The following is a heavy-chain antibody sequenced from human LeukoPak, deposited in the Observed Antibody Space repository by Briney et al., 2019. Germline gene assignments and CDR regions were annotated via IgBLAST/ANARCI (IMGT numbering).Heavy chain of an antibody. V-gene: IGHV3-33*08. CDR1: GFTFSNYG. D-gene: IGHD6-13*01. Sequence: PGGSLRLSCAASGFTFSNYGMHWVRQAPGKGLEWVAVIWYDGSNKYYADSVKGRFTISRDNSKNTLYLQMNSLRAEDTAVYYCARATGYSSISLPGYWGQGTLVTVSS. CDR2: IWYDGSNK. CDR3: ARATGYSSISLPGY. J-gene: IGHJ4*02.